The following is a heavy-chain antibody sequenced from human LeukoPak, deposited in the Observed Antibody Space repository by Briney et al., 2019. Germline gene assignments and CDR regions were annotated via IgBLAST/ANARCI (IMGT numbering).Heavy chain of an antibody. CDR2: ISSDGSST. Sequence: EGSLTLSCAVSGFTFSNYWMHWVRQAPGKGLVWVSCISSDGSSTNYADSVKGRFSISRDNAKNTLYLHMNSLRAEDTALYYCARPMISVMSLGADFWGQGSLVTVSS. CDR1: GFTFSNYW. CDR3: ARPMISVMSLGADF. D-gene: IGHD3/OR15-3a*01. J-gene: IGHJ4*02. V-gene: IGHV3-74*01.